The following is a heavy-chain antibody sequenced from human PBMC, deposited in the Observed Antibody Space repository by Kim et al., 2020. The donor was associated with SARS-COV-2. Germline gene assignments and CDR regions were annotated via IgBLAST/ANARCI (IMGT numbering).Heavy chain of an antibody. CDR3: ARGLSSRGPVDY. V-gene: IGHV1-3*01. Sequence: KYSQKFQGRVTLPRDPSASTAYMELGSLRSEATAVYYCARGLSSRGPVDYWGQGTLVTVSS. D-gene: IGHD6-25*01. J-gene: IGHJ4*02.